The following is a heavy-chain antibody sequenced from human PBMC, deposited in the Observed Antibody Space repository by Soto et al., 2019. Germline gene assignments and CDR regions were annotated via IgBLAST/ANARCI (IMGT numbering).Heavy chain of an antibody. V-gene: IGHV3-33*01. CDR3: ARRHWDDAFDI. Sequence: GGSLRLSCAASGITFSSYGMHWVRQAPGRGLEWVAVILYDGTKKYYADSVKGRFTISRDNSKNTLFLQMNSLRDEDTAMCYCARRHWDDAFDIWGQGTMVTVSS. CDR2: ILYDGTKK. CDR1: GITFSSYG. D-gene: IGHD7-27*01. J-gene: IGHJ3*02.